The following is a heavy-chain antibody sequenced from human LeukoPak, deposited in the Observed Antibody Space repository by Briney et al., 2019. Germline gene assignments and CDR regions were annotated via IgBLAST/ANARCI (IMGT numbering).Heavy chain of an antibody. V-gene: IGHV3-23*01. D-gene: IGHD6-13*01. CDR3: AKDLSIAAAGSSVDY. CDR2: ISGSGGST. CDR1: GFTFSSYA. Sequence: GGSLRLSCAASGFTFSSYAMSWVRQAPGKGLEWVSAISGSGGSTYYADSVKGRFTISRDNSKNTLYLQMNSLRAEDTAVYYYAKDLSIAAAGSSVDYWGQGTLVTVSS. J-gene: IGHJ4*02.